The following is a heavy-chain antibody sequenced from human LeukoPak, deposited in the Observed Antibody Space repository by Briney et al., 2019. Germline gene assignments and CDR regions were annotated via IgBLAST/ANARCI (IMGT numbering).Heavy chain of an antibody. J-gene: IGHJ3*02. D-gene: IGHD6-13*01. Sequence: TGGALRLSCAASGFTFSSYGMHWVRQAPGKGLEWVAVIWYDGSKKYYADSVKGRFTISRDNSKNTLYLQMNSLRAEDTAVYYCARAVHSSSWYYFPSPGDAFDIWGQGTMVTVSS. V-gene: IGHV3-33*01. CDR1: GFTFSSYG. CDR3: ARAVHSSSWYYFPSPGDAFDI. CDR2: IWYDGSKK.